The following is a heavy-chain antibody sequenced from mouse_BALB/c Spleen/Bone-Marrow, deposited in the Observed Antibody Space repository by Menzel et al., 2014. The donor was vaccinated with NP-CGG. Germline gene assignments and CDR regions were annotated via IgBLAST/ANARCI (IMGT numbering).Heavy chain of an antibody. CDR3: AREVDYAMDY. D-gene: IGHD1-1*01. V-gene: IGHV14-3*02. Sequence: EVKVVDSGAELVKPGASVKLSCTASGFNIKDTYMHWVKQRPEQGLEWIGRIDPANGNTKYDPKFQGKATITADTSSNTAYLQLSSLTSEDTAVYYCAREVDYAMDYWGQGTSVTVSS. CDR1: GFNIKDTY. J-gene: IGHJ4*01. CDR2: IDPANGNT.